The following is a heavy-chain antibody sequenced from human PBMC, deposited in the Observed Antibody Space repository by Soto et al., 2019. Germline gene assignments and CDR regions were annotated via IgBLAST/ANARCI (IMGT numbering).Heavy chain of an antibody. CDR2: IWYDGSNK. CDR1: GFTFSSYG. D-gene: IGHD2-15*01. Sequence: GGSLRLSCAASGFTFSSYGMHWVRQAPGKGLEWVAVIWYDGSNKYYADSVKGRFTISRDNSKNTLYLQMNSLRAEDTAVYYCARDCNGSSSYYYYYYMDVWGKGTTVTVSS. CDR3: ARDCNGSSSYYYYYYMDV. V-gene: IGHV3-33*01. J-gene: IGHJ6*03.